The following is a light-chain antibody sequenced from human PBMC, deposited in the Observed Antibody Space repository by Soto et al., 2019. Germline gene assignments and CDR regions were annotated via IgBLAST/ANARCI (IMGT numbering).Light chain of an antibody. CDR1: KLGDKY. J-gene: IGLJ2*01. CDR2: QDS. CDR3: QAWDSSTVV. Sequence: SYELTQPTSVSVSPGQTASIPCSGAKLGDKYACWYQQKPGQSPVLVIYQDSKRTSGIPERFSGSNSGNTATLTISGTQAMDEADYYCQAWDSSTVVFGGGTQLTVL. V-gene: IGLV3-1*01.